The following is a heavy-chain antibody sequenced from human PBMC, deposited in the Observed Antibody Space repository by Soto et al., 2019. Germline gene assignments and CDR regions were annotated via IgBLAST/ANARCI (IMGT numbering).Heavy chain of an antibody. V-gene: IGHV1-18*04. D-gene: IGHD3-10*01. CDR3: GSGSPTPWYYYGMDV. J-gene: IGHJ6*02. Sequence: ASVKVSCKASGYTFTSYGISWVRQAPGQGLEWMGWISAYNGNTNYAQKLQGRVTMTTDTSTSTAYMELRSLRSDDTAVYYYGSGSPTPWYYYGMDVWGQGTTVTVSS. CDR2: ISAYNGNT. CDR1: GYTFTSYG.